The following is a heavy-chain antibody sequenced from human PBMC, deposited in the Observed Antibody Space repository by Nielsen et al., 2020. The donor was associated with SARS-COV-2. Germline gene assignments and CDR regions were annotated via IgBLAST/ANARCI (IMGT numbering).Heavy chain of an antibody. CDR2: IKSKTDGGTT. Sequence: GESLKISCAASGFTFTNAWMSWVRQAPGTGLEWVGRIKSKTDGGTTDYAAPVKGRFTISRDNSRNTVYLQMNSLRPEDTAVYYCAREFALRDTAYFDYWGQGTLVTVSS. CDR3: AREFALRDTAYFDY. CDR1: GFTFTNAW. D-gene: IGHD5-18*01. J-gene: IGHJ4*02. V-gene: IGHV3-15*01.